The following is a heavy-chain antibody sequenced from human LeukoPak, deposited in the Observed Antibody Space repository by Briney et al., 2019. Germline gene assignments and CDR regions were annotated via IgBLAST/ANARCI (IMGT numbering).Heavy chain of an antibody. J-gene: IGHJ3*02. V-gene: IGHV1-69*01. CDR1: GGTFSSYA. CDR2: VIPIFGTA. Sequence: SVKVSCKASGGTFSSYAISWVRQAPGQGLEWMGGVIPIFGTANYAQKFQGRVTITADESTSTAYMELSSLRSEDTAVYYCVKNCGGDCYLPPEHAFDIWGQGTMVTVSS. CDR3: VKNCGGDCYLPPEHAFDI. D-gene: IGHD2-21*02.